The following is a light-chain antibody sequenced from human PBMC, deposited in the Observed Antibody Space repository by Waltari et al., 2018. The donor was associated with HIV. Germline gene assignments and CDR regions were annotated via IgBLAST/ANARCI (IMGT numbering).Light chain of an antibody. CDR3: CSYAGNYTLV. CDR2: DVS. V-gene: IGLV2-11*01. J-gene: IGLJ3*02. Sequence: QSALTQPRSVSGSPGQSVTISCTGTSSDAGGYNSVSWYQQHPGKAPKFMIYDVSKRPSGLPERFSGSKSGNTASLTISGLQADDEADYYCCSYAGNYTLVFGGGAKLTVL. CDR1: SSDAGGYNS.